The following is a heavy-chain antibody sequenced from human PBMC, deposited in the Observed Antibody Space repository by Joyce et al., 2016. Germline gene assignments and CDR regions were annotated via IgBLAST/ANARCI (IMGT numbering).Heavy chain of an antibody. V-gene: IGHV4-31*03. CDR1: GDSITKFGYY. CDR3: AATRRDSEHLPFHH. CDR2: ISYIGST. J-gene: IGHJ4*02. Sequence: QVQLQESGPGLVKPSQTLSLTCIVSGDSITKFGYYWSWLRQHPGKGLEWIGYISYIGSTYYSRSLKSRVVMSLDTSKNHFSLNLTSLTAADTAVFYCAATRRDSEHLPFHHWGQGTLVTVSS. D-gene: IGHD2-21*01.